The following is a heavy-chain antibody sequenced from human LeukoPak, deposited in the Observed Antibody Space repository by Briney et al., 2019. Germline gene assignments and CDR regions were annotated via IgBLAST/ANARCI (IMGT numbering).Heavy chain of an antibody. Sequence: GGTLRLSWAASGFTFNTYGMSWVRQAPGKGLEWVSTISGGGDVTYYADSVKGRFTISRDNSKNTLYLQMNSLRVEDTAVYYCARDSSMLRGPLVIYYFDFWGQGTLVTVSS. V-gene: IGHV3-23*01. J-gene: IGHJ4*02. CDR3: ARDSSMLRGPLVIYYFDF. CDR1: GFTFNTYG. D-gene: IGHD3-10*01. CDR2: ISGGGDVT.